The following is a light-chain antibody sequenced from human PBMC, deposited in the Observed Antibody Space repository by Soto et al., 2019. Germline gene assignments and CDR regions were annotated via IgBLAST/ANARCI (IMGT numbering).Light chain of an antibody. J-gene: IGLJ1*01. CDR1: SSDVGGYNY. CDR2: EVS. Sequence: QSLLTEPASVSGSPGQSITISCTGTSSDVGGYNYVSWYQQHPGKAPKLMIYEVSNRPSGVSNRFSGSKSGNTASLTISGLQAEDEADYYCSSYTSSSFYVFGTGTKV. CDR3: SSYTSSSFYV. V-gene: IGLV2-14*01.